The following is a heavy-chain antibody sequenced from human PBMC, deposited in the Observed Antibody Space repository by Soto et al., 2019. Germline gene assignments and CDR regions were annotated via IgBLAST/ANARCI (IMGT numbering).Heavy chain of an antibody. CDR2: FDPEDGET. Sequence: GASVKVSCKVSGYTLTELSMHWVRQAPGKGLEWMGGFDPEDGETIYAQKFQGRVTMTEDTSTDTAYMELSSLRSEDTAVYYCAMAGPASYYYGSGAPLYFDYWGQGTLVTVSS. CDR3: AMAGPASYYYGSGAPLYFDY. CDR1: GYTLTELS. V-gene: IGHV1-24*01. D-gene: IGHD3-10*01. J-gene: IGHJ4*02.